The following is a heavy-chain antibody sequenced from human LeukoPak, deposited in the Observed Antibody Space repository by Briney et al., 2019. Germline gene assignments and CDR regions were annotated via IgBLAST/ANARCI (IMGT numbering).Heavy chain of an antibody. Sequence: GTSLRLSCAASEFTFSHYAMHWVRQAPGKGLEWVAVISYDGSNKYYADSVKGRFTISRDNSKNTLYLQMNSLRAEDTAVYYCARDVAVAGIYYYGMDVWGQGTTVTVSS. J-gene: IGHJ6*02. D-gene: IGHD6-19*01. CDR3: ARDVAVAGIYYYGMDV. CDR1: EFTFSHYA. CDR2: ISYDGSNK. V-gene: IGHV3-30-3*01.